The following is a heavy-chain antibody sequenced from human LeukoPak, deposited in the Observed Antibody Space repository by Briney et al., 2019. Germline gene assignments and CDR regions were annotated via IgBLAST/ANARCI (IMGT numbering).Heavy chain of an antibody. Sequence: SETLSLTCTVSGGSIINYYWSWIRQPPGKGLEWIGYIYYSGSTNYDPSLKSRVTISVDTSKNQFSLKLSSVTAADTAVYYCARERDYMDVWGKGTRVTISS. J-gene: IGHJ6*03. CDR2: IYYSGST. CDR3: ARERDYMDV. V-gene: IGHV4-59*12. CDR1: GGSIINYY.